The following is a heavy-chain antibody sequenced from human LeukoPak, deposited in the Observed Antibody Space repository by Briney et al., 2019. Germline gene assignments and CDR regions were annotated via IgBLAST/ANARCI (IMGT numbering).Heavy chain of an antibody. Sequence: KPSETLSLTCTVSGCSISSYYWSWIRQPPGKGLEWIGYIYYSGSTNYNPSLKSRVTISVDTSKNQFSLKLSSVTAADTAVYYCARDGYSYGYVYYYGMDVWGQGTTVTVSS. V-gene: IGHV4-59*01. J-gene: IGHJ6*02. CDR1: GCSISSYY. D-gene: IGHD5-18*01. CDR3: ARDGYSYGYVYYYGMDV. CDR2: IYYSGST.